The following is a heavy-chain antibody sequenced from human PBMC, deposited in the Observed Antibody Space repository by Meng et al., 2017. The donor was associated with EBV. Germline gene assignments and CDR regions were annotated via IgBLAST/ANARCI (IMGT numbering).Heavy chain of an antibody. CDR1: GGPFRNYA. Sequence: QGRVGQSAAWLKKPGSSVKVSCKPSGGPFRNYAISWVRQASGQGLEWLGGFLPTLGAPNYAQKFHGRVSITADESTSTHYMDLSSLRSEDTAVYYCASESGRGYTPDYWGQGTLVTVSS. D-gene: IGHD3-10*01. J-gene: IGHJ4*02. CDR2: FLPTLGAP. CDR3: ASESGRGYTPDY. V-gene: IGHV1-69*01.